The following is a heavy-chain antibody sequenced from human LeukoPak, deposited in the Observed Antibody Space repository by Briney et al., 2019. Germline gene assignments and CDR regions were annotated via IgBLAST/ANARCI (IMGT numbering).Heavy chain of an antibody. CDR1: GGSISSISYY. CDR2: IYYTGST. J-gene: IGHJ5*02. Sequence: SETLSLTCTISGGSISSISYYWGWIRQPPGKGLEWIGSIYYTGSTYYNPSLKSRVTISVDTSKNQFSLKLSSVTAADTAVYYCARGVGVRFLEWLLFSANWFDPWGQGTLVTVSS. V-gene: IGHV4-39*07. CDR3: ARGVGVRFLEWLLFSANWFDP. D-gene: IGHD3-3*01.